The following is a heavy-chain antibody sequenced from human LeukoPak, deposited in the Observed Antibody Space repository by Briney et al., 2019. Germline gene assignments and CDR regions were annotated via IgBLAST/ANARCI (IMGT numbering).Heavy chain of an antibody. J-gene: IGHJ6*02. V-gene: IGHV1-2*04. CDR1: GYTFTGFY. Sequence: ASVKVSCKASGYTFTGFYMHWVRQAPGQGLEWMGWINPNSGGANYAQKFQGWVTMTRDTSISTAYMELSRLRSDDTAVYYCARALYCSSTSCRSGMDVWGQGPRSPSP. D-gene: IGHD2-2*01. CDR3: ARALYCSSTSCRSGMDV. CDR2: INPNSGGA.